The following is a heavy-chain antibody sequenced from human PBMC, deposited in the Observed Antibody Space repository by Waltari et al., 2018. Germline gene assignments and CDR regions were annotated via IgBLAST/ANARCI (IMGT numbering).Heavy chain of an antibody. CDR2: INHSGST. Sequence: QVQLQQWGAGLLKPSETLSLTCAVYGGSFSGYYWSWIRQPPGKGLEWIGEINHSGSTNYNPSLKSRVTISVDTSKNQFSLKLSSVTAADTAVYYCARVFVVVPAAIWARNYYGMDVWGQGTTVTVSS. J-gene: IGHJ6*02. CDR3: ARVFVVVPAAIWARNYYGMDV. V-gene: IGHV4-34*01. CDR1: GGSFSGYY. D-gene: IGHD2-2*02.